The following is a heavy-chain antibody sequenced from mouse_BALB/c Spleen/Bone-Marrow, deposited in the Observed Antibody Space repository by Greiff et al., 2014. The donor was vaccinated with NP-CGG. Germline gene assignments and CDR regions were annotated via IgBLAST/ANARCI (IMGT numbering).Heavy chain of an antibody. CDR1: GYSITSGYN. D-gene: IGHD1-1*01. Sequence: EVQLQESGPDLVKLSQSLSLTCTVTGYSITSGYNWHWIRQFPGNKLEWMGYIHYSGSTNYNPSLKSRISITRDTSKNQFFLQLNSVTTEDTATYYRARGGYYGSSYFDVWGAGTTVTVSS. J-gene: IGHJ1*01. CDR3: ARGGYYGSSYFDV. CDR2: IHYSGST. V-gene: IGHV3-1*02.